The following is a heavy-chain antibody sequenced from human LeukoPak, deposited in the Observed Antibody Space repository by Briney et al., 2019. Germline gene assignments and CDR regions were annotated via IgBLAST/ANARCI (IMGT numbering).Heavy chain of an antibody. Sequence: ASVKVSCKASGGTFSSYAISWVRQAPGQGLEWMGGIIPIFGTANYAQKFQGRVTFTADESTSTAYMELSSLRSEDTAVYYCASPSRYCSSTSCYGYWGQGTLVTVSS. V-gene: IGHV1-69*13. D-gene: IGHD2-2*01. CDR1: GGTFSSYA. CDR2: IIPIFGTA. J-gene: IGHJ4*02. CDR3: ASPSRYCSSTSCYGY.